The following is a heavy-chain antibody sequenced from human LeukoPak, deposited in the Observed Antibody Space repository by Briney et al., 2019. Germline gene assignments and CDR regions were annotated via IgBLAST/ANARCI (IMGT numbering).Heavy chain of an antibody. V-gene: IGHV3-23*01. CDR1: GFTFSTYA. D-gene: IGHD3-16*02. CDR3: ARSYLRDSDY. J-gene: IGHJ4*02. CDR2: INNGGDRT. Sequence: GGSLRLSCAGSGFTFSTYAMTWVRQAPGKGLEWVSAINNGGDRTYYADSLKGRFTISRDNSKNTLYLQMSSLRAEDTAVYFCARSYLRDSDYWGQGTLVTVSS.